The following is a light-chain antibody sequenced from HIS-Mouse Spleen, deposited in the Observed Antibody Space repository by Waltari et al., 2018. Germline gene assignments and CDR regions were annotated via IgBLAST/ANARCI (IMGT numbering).Light chain of an antibody. V-gene: IGLV2-11*01. CDR3: CSYAGSYTYV. CDR1: SSDVGGYNY. J-gene: IGLJ1*01. Sequence: QSALTQPRSVSGSPGQSVTISCTGTSSDVGGYNYVSWYQQPPGKAPKRMIYDVSKRPSGVPDRFSGSKSGNTASLTSSGLQAEDEADYYCCSYAGSYTYVFGTGTKVTVL. CDR2: DVS.